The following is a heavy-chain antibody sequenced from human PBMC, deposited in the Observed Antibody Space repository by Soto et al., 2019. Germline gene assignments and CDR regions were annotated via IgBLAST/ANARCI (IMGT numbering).Heavy chain of an antibody. J-gene: IGHJ4*02. CDR3: AKVLFGFTYGKFDY. CDR2: ISDSGHST. Sequence: EVQLLESGGGLVQPGGSLRLSCAASGFTFSSYAMSWVRQAPGKGLEWVSAISDSGHSTYYADSARGRFTISRDNSKNTLYLQMNSLRAEDTAVYYCAKVLFGFTYGKFDYWGQGTLVTVSS. D-gene: IGHD5-18*01. V-gene: IGHV3-23*01. CDR1: GFTFSSYA.